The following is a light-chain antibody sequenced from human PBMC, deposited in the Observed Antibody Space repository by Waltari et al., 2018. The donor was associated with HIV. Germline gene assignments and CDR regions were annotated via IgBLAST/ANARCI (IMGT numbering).Light chain of an antibody. J-gene: IGLJ2*01. CDR2: DVN. CDR3: CSYAGSSTLV. CDR1: VNAVGGYDY. V-gene: IGLV2-23*02. Sequence: QSALTQPASVSGSPGQSITISCNGTVNAVGGYDYVSWYQQHPGKAPKVMIYDVNRRPSAVSNRFSGSKSGNTASLTISGLQAEDEADYYCCSYAGSSTLVFGGGTKLTVL.